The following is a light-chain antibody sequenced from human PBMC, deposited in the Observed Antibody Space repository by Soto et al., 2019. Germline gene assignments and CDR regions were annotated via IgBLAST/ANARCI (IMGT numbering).Light chain of an antibody. CDR2: GAF. J-gene: IGKJ1*01. Sequence: IVMTQSPATLSMSPGDRATLSCRASLNVATNMAWDQQKPGQPPRLLIYGAFIRTAGVPARCSGSGYGTEFTLTINSLQSEDFAVYYCHQYSVGLRTCGRGTRVEV. CDR1: LNVATN. CDR3: HQYSVGLRT. V-gene: IGKV3-15*01.